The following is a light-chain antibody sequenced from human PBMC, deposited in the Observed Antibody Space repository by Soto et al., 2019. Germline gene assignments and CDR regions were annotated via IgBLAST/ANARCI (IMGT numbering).Light chain of an antibody. CDR3: LLSCSGARVV. Sequence: QAVVTQEPSLTVCPGGTVALTCGSSTGAVTSGHYPYWFQQKPGQAPRTLIYDTSNKHSWTPARFSGSLLGGKAALTLSGAQPEDEAEYYCLLSCSGARVVFGGGTKLTVL. V-gene: IGLV7-46*01. CDR2: DTS. CDR1: TGAVTSGHY. J-gene: IGLJ2*01.